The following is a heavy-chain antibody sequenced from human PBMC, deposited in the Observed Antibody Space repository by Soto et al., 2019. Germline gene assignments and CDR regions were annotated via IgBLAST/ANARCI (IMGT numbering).Heavy chain of an antibody. CDR1: GYTFTHFY. V-gene: IGHV1-18*01. Sequence: QVQLVQSGAEVKKPGDSVKVSCSASGYTFTHFYITWVRQAPGQGLEWMGAISPHNFNTNFAQKFQGRVTLTTDTATSTAYMELRSLRSDDTAVYYCARDEGGYDILTGYDKAHHFDSWGQGVLVTVSS. D-gene: IGHD3-9*01. J-gene: IGHJ4*02. CDR2: ISPHNFNT. CDR3: ARDEGGYDILTGYDKAHHFDS.